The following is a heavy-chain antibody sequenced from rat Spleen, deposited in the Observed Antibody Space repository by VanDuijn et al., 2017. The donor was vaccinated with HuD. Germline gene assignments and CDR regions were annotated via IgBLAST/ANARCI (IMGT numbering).Heavy chain of an antibody. CDR2: ISYEGSST. J-gene: IGHJ4*01. CDR3: ATDHRAWYGYTYDVMDA. Sequence: EVQLVESGGGLVQPGRSMKLSCAASGFTFSDYYMAWVRQAPKKGLEWVASISYEGSSTYYGDSVKGRFTISRDNAKSTLYLQMDSLRSEDTATYYCATDHRAWYGYTYDVMDAWGQGASVTVSS. V-gene: IGHV5-22*01. D-gene: IGHD1-4*01. CDR1: GFTFSDYY.